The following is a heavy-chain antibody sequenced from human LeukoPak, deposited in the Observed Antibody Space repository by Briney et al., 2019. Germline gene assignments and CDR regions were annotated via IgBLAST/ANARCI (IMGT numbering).Heavy chain of an antibody. J-gene: IGHJ4*02. CDR3: ARGYCSSTSCYRSDY. Sequence: SETLSLTCAVYGGSFSGYCWSWIRQPPGKGLEWIGEINHSGSTNYNPSLKSRVTISVDTSKNQFSLKLSSVTAADTAVYYCARGYCSSTSCYRSDYWGQGTLVTVSS. CDR2: INHSGST. V-gene: IGHV4-34*01. CDR1: GGSFSGYC. D-gene: IGHD2-2*02.